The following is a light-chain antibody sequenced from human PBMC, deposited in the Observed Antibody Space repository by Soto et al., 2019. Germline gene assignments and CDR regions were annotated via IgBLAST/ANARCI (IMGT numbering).Light chain of an antibody. CDR2: DVS. V-gene: IGKV1-13*02. CDR1: QDIRGA. J-gene: IGKJ5*01. Sequence: AIQLTQSPSSLSASVGDRVTITCRASQDIRGALAWYQQKPGKAPKMLIYDVSTLEGGVPLRFSGSSSGTDFILTISWLQPVVFATYYFQQFNSYPITFGQGTRLEIK. CDR3: QQFNSYPIT.